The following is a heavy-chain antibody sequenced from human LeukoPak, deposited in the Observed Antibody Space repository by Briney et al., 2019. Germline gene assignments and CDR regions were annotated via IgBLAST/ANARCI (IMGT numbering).Heavy chain of an antibody. CDR3: AKRGVVIRVILVGFHKEAFYFES. Sequence: GGSLRLSCAVAGITLSNYGMSWVRQDPGKGLEWVAGVSDSGGTTKYADSVKGRFTISRDNPKNTLFLQMNSLRPDDTAVYFCAKRGVVIRVILVGFHKEAFYFESWGQGALVTVSS. CDR1: GITLSNYG. D-gene: IGHD3/OR15-3a*01. V-gene: IGHV3-23*01. CDR2: VSDSGGTT. J-gene: IGHJ4*02.